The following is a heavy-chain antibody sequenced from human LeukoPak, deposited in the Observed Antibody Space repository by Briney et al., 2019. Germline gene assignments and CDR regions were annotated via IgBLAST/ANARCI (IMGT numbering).Heavy chain of an antibody. Sequence: ASVKVSCKASGYTFTSYDITWVRQATGQGLEWMGIINPSGGSTSYAQKFQGRVTMTRDTSTSTVYMELSSLRSEDTAVYYCAMARFASLIQLWPTVGAFDIWGQGTMVTVSS. V-gene: IGHV1-46*01. CDR1: GYTFTSYD. D-gene: IGHD5-18*01. CDR3: AMARFASLIQLWPTVGAFDI. J-gene: IGHJ3*02. CDR2: INPSGGST.